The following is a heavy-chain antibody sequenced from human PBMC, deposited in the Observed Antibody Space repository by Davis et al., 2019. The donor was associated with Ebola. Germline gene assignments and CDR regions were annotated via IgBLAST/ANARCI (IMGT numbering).Heavy chain of an antibody. J-gene: IGHJ4*02. CDR1: GGTFSSYA. V-gene: IGHV1-69*06. Sequence: AASVKVSCKASGGTFSSYAISWVRQPPGQGLEWMGGIIPMFGTANYAQKFQGRVTITADKSTSTAYMELSSLRSEDTAVYYCARAEWLRFNRFDYWGQGTLVTVSS. D-gene: IGHD5-12*01. CDR3: ARAEWLRFNRFDY. CDR2: IIPMFGTA.